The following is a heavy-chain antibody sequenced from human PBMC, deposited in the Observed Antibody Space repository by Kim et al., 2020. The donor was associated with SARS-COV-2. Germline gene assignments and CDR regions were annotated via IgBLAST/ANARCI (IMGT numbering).Heavy chain of an antibody. J-gene: IGHJ4*02. D-gene: IGHD3-22*01. V-gene: IGHV3-30*07. Sequence: VKGRLTISRENSKKTLYLQMNRLRAEDTAVYYCARENYYDSSGYYSNPDYWGQGTLVTVSS. CDR3: ARENYYDSSGYYSNPDY.